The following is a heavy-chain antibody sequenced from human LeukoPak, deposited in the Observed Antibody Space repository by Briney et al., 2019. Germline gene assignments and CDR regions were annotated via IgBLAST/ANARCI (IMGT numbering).Heavy chain of an antibody. CDR3: ARGGRVLWFGEGTNWFDP. J-gene: IGHJ5*02. CDR2: INPNSGGT. D-gene: IGHD3-10*01. CDR1: GYTFTGYY. V-gene: IGHV1-2*02. Sequence: ASVKVSCKASGYTFTGYYMHWVRQAPGQGLEWTGWINPNSGGTNYAQKFQGRVTMTRDTSISTAYMELSRLRSDDTAVYYCARGGRVLWFGEGTNWFDPWGQGTLVTVSS.